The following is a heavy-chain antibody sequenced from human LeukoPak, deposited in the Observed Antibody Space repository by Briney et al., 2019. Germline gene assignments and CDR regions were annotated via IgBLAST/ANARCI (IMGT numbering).Heavy chain of an antibody. Sequence: GRSLRLSCAASGFTFSSYAMSWVRQAPGKGLEWVSAISGSGGSTYYADSVKGRFTISRDNPKNTLYLQMNSLRAEDTAVYYCAKDHSSFGAFDIWGQGTMVTVSS. D-gene: IGHD6-6*01. CDR3: AKDHSSFGAFDI. V-gene: IGHV3-23*01. CDR1: GFTFSSYA. J-gene: IGHJ3*02. CDR2: ISGSGGST.